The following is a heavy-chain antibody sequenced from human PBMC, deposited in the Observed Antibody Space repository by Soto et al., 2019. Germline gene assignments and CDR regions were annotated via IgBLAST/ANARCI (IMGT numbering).Heavy chain of an antibody. D-gene: IGHD3-3*01. CDR1: GGSFSCYY. Sequence: SETLSLTCAVYGGSFSCYYWSWIRQPPGKGLEWIGEINHSGSTNYNPSLKSRVTISVDTSKNQFSLKLSSVTAADTAVYYCARARLYYDFWSGYCGWFDPWGQGTLVTVSS. V-gene: IGHV4-34*01. CDR3: ARARLYYDFWSGYCGWFDP. CDR2: INHSGST. J-gene: IGHJ5*02.